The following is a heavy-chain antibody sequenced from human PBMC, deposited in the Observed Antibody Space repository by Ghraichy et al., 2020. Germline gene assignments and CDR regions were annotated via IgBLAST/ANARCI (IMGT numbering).Heavy chain of an antibody. CDR3: ASPGRDGYNSPYYYFYGMDF. D-gene: IGHD5-24*01. V-gene: IGHV3-30*02. CDR2: IRYDGSNK. CDR1: GFTFSSYG. Sequence: GGSLRLSCAASGFTFSSYGMHWVRQAPGKGLEWVAFIRYDGSNKYYADSVKGRFTISRDNSKNTLYLQMNSLRAEDTAVYYCASPGRDGYNSPYYYFYGMDFWGQGATVTVSS. J-gene: IGHJ6*02.